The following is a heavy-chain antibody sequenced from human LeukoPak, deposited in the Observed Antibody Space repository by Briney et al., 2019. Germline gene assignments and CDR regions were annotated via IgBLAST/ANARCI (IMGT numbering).Heavy chain of an antibody. J-gene: IGHJ4*02. Sequence: GGSLRLSCAASGFTFSSYAMHWVRQAPGKGLEWVAVISYDGSNKYYADSVKGRFTISRDNSKNTLYLQMNSLRAEDTAVYYCANTGDYDTSPPFDYWGQGTLVTVSS. CDR3: ANTGDYDTSPPFDY. D-gene: IGHD4-17*01. V-gene: IGHV3-30-3*01. CDR1: GFTFSSYA. CDR2: ISYDGSNK.